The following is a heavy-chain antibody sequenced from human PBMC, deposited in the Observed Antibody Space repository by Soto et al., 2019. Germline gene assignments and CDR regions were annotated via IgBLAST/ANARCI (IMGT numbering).Heavy chain of an antibody. CDR1: GGSISSGTDY. CDR2: INYSGST. D-gene: IGHD6-6*01. Sequence: PSETLSLTCTVSGGSISSGTDYWSWIRQHPGKGLEWIGYINYSGSTYYNPSLKSRVTISVDTSQNQFSLKLTSVTAADTAVYYCARECSRCNRDVYGMDVWGQGNTVTVSS. CDR3: ARECSRCNRDVYGMDV. J-gene: IGHJ6*02. V-gene: IGHV4-31*03.